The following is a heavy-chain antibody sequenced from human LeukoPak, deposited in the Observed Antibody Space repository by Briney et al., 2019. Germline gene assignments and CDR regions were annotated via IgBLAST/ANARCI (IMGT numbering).Heavy chain of an antibody. J-gene: IGHJ4*02. CDR1: GFTFSNFA. Sequence: GGSLRLSCAASGFTFSNFAMSWVRQAPGKGLEWVSSISGSGGSTYYADSGKGRFTISRDNSKNTLYLQMNSLRAEDTAVYYCSKEPEIVVVVAADGGYFDYWGQGTLVTVSS. V-gene: IGHV3-23*01. D-gene: IGHD2-15*01. CDR2: ISGSGGST. CDR3: SKEPEIVVVVAADGGYFDY.